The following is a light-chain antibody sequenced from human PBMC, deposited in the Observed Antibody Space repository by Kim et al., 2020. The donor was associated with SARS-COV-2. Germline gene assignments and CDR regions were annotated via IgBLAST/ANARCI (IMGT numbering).Light chain of an antibody. J-gene: IGKJ2*01. Sequence: APGERATLSCRASQSVSSSYLAWYQQKPGQAPRLLIYGASSRATGIPDRFSGSGSGTDFTLTISRLEPEDFAVYYCQQYGSSPYTFGQGTKLEI. CDR1: QSVSSSY. CDR3: QQYGSSPYT. CDR2: GAS. V-gene: IGKV3-20*01.